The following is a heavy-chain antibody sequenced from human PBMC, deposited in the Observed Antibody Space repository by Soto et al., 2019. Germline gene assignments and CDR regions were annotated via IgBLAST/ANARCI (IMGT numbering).Heavy chain of an antibody. CDR2: IYYSGST. D-gene: IGHD2-21*02. V-gene: IGHV4-31*03. CDR1: GGSIISGDYY. CDR3: ARERLAYCGGDCKFFDY. J-gene: IGHJ4*02. Sequence: SETLSLTCTVSGGSIISGDYYWSWIRQHPGKGLEWIGYIYYSGSTYYNPSLKSRVTISVDTSKNQFFLKLSSVTAADTAVYYCARERLAYCGGDCKFFDYWGQGTLVTVSS.